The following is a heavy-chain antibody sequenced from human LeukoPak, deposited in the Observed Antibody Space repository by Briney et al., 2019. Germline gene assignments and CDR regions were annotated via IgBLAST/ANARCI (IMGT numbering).Heavy chain of an antibody. Sequence: GASVKVSCKASGYTFTSYYMHWGRQAPGQGLEWMGISNPSGGSTSYAQKFQGRVTMTRDTSISTAYMELSRLRSDDTAVYYCARGDEYHYYYYYMYVWGKGTPVTVSS. CDR1: GYTFTSYY. D-gene: IGHD2-2*02. J-gene: IGHJ6*03. CDR2: SNPSGGST. V-gene: IGHV1-46*01. CDR3: ARGDEYHYYYYYMYV.